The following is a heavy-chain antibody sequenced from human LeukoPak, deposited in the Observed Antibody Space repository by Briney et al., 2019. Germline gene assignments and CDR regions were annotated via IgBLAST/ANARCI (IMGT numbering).Heavy chain of an antibody. CDR3: ARGWFGELMIYYYGMDV. J-gene: IGHJ6*04. D-gene: IGHD3-10*01. V-gene: IGHV3-21*01. CDR1: GFTFSSYS. CDR2: ISSSSSYI. Sequence: GGSLRLSCAVSGFTFSSYSMNWVRQAPGKGLEWVSSISSSSSYIYYADSVKGRFTISRDNAKNSLYLQMNSLRAEDTAVYYCARGWFGELMIYYYGMDVWGKGTTVTVSS.